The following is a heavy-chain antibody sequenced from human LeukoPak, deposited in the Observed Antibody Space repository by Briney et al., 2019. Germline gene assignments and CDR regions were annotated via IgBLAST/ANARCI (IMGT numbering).Heavy chain of an antibody. CDR2: IYHSGST. J-gene: IGHJ4*02. V-gene: IGHV4-38-2*02. CDR3: ARTYYDILTGYYTRYLFDY. D-gene: IGHD3-9*01. CDR1: GYSISSGYY. Sequence: PSETLSLTCTVSGYSISSGYYWGWIRQPPGKGLEWIGSIYHSGSTNYNPSLKSRVTMSVDTSKNQFSLKLSSVTAADTAVYYCARTYYDILTGYYTRYLFDYWGQGTLVTVSS.